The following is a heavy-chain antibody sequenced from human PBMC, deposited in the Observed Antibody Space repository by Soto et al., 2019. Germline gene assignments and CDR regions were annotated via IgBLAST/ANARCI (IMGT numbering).Heavy chain of an antibody. J-gene: IGHJ3*02. CDR2: ISAYNGNT. CDR1: GYTFTSYG. V-gene: IGHV1-18*01. D-gene: IGHD3-10*01. Sequence: ASVKVSCKASGYTFTSYGISWVRQAPGQGLEWMGWISAYNGNTNYAQKLQGRVTMTTDTSTSTAHMELRSLRSDDTAVYYCASGNYGPGPEGAFDIWGQGTMVTVSS. CDR3: ASGNYGPGPEGAFDI.